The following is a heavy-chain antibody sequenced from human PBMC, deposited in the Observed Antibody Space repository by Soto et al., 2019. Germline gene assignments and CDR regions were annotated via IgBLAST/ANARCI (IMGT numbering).Heavy chain of an antibody. CDR1: GFTFSDHY. V-gene: IGHV3-11*01. J-gene: IGHJ4*02. Sequence: PGGSLRLSCAASGFTFSDHYMTWIRQAPGKGVEWVSSISSSATTSYYTDSVKGRFTISRDNAENSVDLQMTSLRAEDTAVYYCASVRANKVWYIVPRPKRNFFHSSGQRPLVTVSS. CDR2: ISSSATTS. CDR3: ASVRANKVWYIVPRPKRNFFHS. D-gene: IGHD5-12*01.